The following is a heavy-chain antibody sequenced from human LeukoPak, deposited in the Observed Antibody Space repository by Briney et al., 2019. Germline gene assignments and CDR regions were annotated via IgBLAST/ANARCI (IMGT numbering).Heavy chain of an antibody. CDR2: ISGSGGST. D-gene: IGHD5-24*01. V-gene: IGHV3-23*01. J-gene: IGHJ5*02. CDR1: GFTFSSYA. Sequence: GGSLRLSCAVSGFTFSSYAMSWVRQAPGKGLEWVSSISGSGGSTDYADSVKGRFTISRDNSKSTLYLQMNSLRPEDTAVYYRAKDLERWFDPWGQGTLVTVSS. CDR3: AKDLERWFDP.